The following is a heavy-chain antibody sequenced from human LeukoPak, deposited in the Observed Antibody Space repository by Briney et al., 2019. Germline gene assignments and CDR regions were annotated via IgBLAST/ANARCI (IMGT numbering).Heavy chain of an antibody. V-gene: IGHV5-51*01. D-gene: IGHD6-13*01. CDR1: GYSFTTYW. CDR2: IYPGDSDT. Sequence: GESLKISCKGSGYSFTTYWIGWVRQMPGRGLEWMGIIYPGDSDTRYSPSIQGQVTISADKSINTAYLQWSSLKASDTAMYYCARVDIAPAGTIDYWGQGTLVAVSS. CDR3: ARVDIAPAGTIDY. J-gene: IGHJ4*02.